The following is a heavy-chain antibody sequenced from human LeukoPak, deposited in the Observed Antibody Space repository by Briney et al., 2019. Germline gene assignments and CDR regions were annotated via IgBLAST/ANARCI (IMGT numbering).Heavy chain of an antibody. CDR2: ISSSSSYM. CDR1: GFTFSSYS. CDR3: ARGVGYSSSRYGFDY. D-gene: IGHD6-13*01. V-gene: IGHV3-21*01. J-gene: IGHJ4*02. Sequence: KAGGSLRLSCAASGFTFSSYSMNWVRQAPGKGLEWVSSISSSSSYMYYADSVKGRFTISRDNAKNSLYLQMNSLRAEDTAVYYCARGVGYSSSRYGFDYWGQGTLVTVSS.